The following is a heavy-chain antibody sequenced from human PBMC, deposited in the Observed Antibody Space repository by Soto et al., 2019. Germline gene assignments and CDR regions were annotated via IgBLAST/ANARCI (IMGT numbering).Heavy chain of an antibody. Sequence: GGSLRLSCVASGFSFSNYAMNWVRQAPGKGLEWVSGISVRGGSTYYADSVTGRFTISRDNSNNTLYLQMHSLRAGDSAIYYCAKESANHFTYYFDYWGQGTLVTVSS. V-gene: IGHV3-23*01. CDR1: GFSFSNYA. CDR2: ISVRGGST. J-gene: IGHJ4*02. CDR3: AKESANHFTYYFDY. D-gene: IGHD3-10*01.